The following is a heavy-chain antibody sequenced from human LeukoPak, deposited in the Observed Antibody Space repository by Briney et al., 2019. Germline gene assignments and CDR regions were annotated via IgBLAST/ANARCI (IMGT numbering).Heavy chain of an antibody. CDR2: INNSGST. Sequence: PQTLSLTCAVYGGSFSGYYWSWIRQPPGNGIEWIGEINNSGSTNNNPSLKGRVTISVDTSKNQFSLKLTAVTAAATAVYYCARRVRGRSGSTMLRGVRGHNWFDPWGQGTLVTVSS. D-gene: IGHD3-10*01. CDR1: GGSFSGYY. V-gene: IGHV4-34*01. J-gene: IGHJ5*02. CDR3: ARRVRGRSGSTMLRGVRGHNWFDP.